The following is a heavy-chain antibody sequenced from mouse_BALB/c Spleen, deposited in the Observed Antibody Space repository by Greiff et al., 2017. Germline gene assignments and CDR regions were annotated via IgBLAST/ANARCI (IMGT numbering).Heavy chain of an antibody. CDR3: AREGEYGNYDYYAMDY. CDR2: IWGDGST. CDR1: GFSLTGYG. V-gene: IGHV2-6-7*01. Sequence: VMLVESGPGLVAPSQSLSITCTVSGFSLTGYGVNWVRQPPGKGLEWLGMIWGDGSTDYNSALKSRLSISKDNSKSQVFLKMNSLQTDDTARYYCAREGEYGNYDYYAMDYWGQGTSVTVSS. D-gene: IGHD2-10*02. J-gene: IGHJ4*01.